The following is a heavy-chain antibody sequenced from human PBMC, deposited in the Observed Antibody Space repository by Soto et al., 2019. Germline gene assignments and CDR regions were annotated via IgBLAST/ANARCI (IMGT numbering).Heavy chain of an antibody. Sequence: SETLSLTCTVSGGSMRSYSWGWFRRPPGGGLEWIGCIYYSGSTYYNPSLKSRVTISVDTSKNQFSLKLSSVTAADTAVYYCARQLWFGELLQEYYFDYWGQGTLVTVSS. J-gene: IGHJ4*02. CDR3: ARQLWFGELLQEYYFDY. CDR1: GGSMRSYS. D-gene: IGHD3-10*01. CDR2: IYYSGST. V-gene: IGHV4-39*01.